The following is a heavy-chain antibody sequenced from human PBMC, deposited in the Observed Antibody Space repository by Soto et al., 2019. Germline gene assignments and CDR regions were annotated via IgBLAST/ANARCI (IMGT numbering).Heavy chain of an antibody. CDR1: GYTFTSYG. V-gene: IGHV1-18*04. J-gene: IGHJ4*02. CDR3: ERDLGGGYDHEAKFDY. D-gene: IGHD5-12*01. CDR2: ISAYNGNT. Sequence: QVQLVQSGAEVKKPGASVKVSCKASGYTFTSYGISWVRQAPGQGLEWMGWISAYNGNTNYAQKLQGRVTMTTDTSTSTAYRELRRLRSDDTAVYYCERDLGGGYDHEAKFDYWGQGTLVTVSS.